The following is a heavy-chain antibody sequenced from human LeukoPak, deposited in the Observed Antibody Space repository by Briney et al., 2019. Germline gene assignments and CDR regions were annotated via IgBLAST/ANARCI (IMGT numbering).Heavy chain of an antibody. D-gene: IGHD3-22*01. Sequence: PSETLSLTCTVSGGSTSDYYWGWVRQPPGKALEWIGNIFYSGSTYYSPSLKSRVTISLDTSRNQFSLKLNSVTAADTAVYYCAKSNGYGLIDIWGQGTMVTVSS. V-gene: IGHV4-59*12. CDR2: IFYSGST. J-gene: IGHJ3*02. CDR3: AKSNGYGLIDI. CDR1: GGSTSDYY.